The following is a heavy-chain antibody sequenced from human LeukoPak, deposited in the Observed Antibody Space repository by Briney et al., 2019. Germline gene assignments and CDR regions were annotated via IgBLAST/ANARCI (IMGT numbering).Heavy chain of an antibody. D-gene: IGHD6-19*01. Sequence: SETLSLTCTVSGGSFSSYYWNWIRQPAGKGLEWIGRIYTSGSTNYNPSLKSRVTMSVDTSKNQFSLKLSSVTAADTAVYYCARAKAGSSSGFQYYFDYWGQGTLVTVSS. CDR2: IYTSGST. J-gene: IGHJ4*02. CDR3: ARAKAGSSSGFQYYFDY. CDR1: GGSFSSYY. V-gene: IGHV4-4*07.